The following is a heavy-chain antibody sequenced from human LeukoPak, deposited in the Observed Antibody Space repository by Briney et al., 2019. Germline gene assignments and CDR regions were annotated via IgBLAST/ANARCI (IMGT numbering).Heavy chain of an antibody. CDR2: ISGSGGST. CDR1: GFTFSSYA. CDR3: AASLPNIVVVPATKGPFGY. D-gene: IGHD2-2*01. Sequence: PGGSLRLSCAASGFTFSSYAMSWVRQAPGKGLERVSAISGSGGSTYYADSVKGRFTISRDNSKNTLYLQMNSLRAEDTAVYYCAASLPNIVVVPATKGPFGYWGQGALVTVSS. J-gene: IGHJ4*02. V-gene: IGHV3-23*01.